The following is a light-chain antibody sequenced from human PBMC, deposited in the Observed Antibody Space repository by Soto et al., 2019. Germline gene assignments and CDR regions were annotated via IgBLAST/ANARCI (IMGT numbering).Light chain of an antibody. V-gene: IGLV2-14*01. CDR1: SSDIGASNY. CDR3: SSYTSSNTLWV. Sequence: QSALTQPASVSGSPGQSITISWTGTSSDIGASNYVSWYQQHPVKAPKLVLYEVSNRPSGVSNRFSGSKSGNTASLTISGLQAEDEADYYCSSYTSSNTLWVFGGGTKLTVL. J-gene: IGLJ3*02. CDR2: EVS.